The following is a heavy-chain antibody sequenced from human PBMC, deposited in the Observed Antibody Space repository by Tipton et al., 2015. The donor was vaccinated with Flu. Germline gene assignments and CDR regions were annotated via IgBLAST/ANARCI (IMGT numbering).Heavy chain of an antibody. CDR1: GFTFSSYS. CDR3: ARSTVAGPTFDY. J-gene: IGHJ4*02. Sequence: SLRLSCAASGFTFSSYSMNWVRQAPGKGLEWVSSISSSSSYIYYADSVKGRFTISRDNAKNSLYLQMNSLRAEDTAVYYCARSTVAGPTFDYWGQGTLVPVSS. V-gene: IGHV3-21*01. D-gene: IGHD6-19*01. CDR2: ISSSSSYI.